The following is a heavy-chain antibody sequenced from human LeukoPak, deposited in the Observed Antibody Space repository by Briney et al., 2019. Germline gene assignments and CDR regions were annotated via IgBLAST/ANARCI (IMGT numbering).Heavy chain of an antibody. J-gene: IGHJ4*02. D-gene: IGHD4-11*01. V-gene: IGHV3-30*02. CDR3: VKDRYSGPEN. CDR2: IRYDGSSK. Sequence: PGGSLRLSCAASGFTFSSYGMHWVRQAPGKGLEWVTFIRYDGSSKYYADSVKGRFTISRDNSKNTLYLQMNSLRAEDTAVYYCVKDRYSGPENWGQGTLVTVSS. CDR1: GFTFSSYG.